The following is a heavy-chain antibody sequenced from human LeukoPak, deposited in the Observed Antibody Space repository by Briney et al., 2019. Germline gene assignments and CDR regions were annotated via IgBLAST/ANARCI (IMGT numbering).Heavy chain of an antibody. CDR1: GFTFKDYA. D-gene: IGHD3-10*01. Sequence: GRSLRLSCAASGFTFKDYAMHWVRQSPGKGLEWVSGISWNSGNRGYADSVKGRFTISRDNAENSLYLQMDSLRAEDTALYYCAKDSTYFGSGSYPLDYWGQGTLVTVSA. CDR3: AKDSTYFGSGSYPLDY. J-gene: IGHJ4*02. V-gene: IGHV3-9*01. CDR2: ISWNSGNR.